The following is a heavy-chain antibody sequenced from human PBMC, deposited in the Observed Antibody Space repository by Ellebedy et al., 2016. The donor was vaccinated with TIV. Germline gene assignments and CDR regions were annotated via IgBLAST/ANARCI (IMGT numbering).Heavy chain of an antibody. V-gene: IGHV3-7*01. J-gene: IGHJ4*02. CDR2: IKQDGSEK. CDR3: ARVSGSWGGAIEY. D-gene: IGHD1-26*01. CDR1: GFTFSNYW. Sequence: GESLKISCATSGFTFSNYWMSWVRQAPGKGLEWVATIKQDGSEKYYVDSVKGRFTISRDNAKNSLYLQMNSLRPEDTAVYYCARVSGSWGGAIEYWGQGTLVTVSS.